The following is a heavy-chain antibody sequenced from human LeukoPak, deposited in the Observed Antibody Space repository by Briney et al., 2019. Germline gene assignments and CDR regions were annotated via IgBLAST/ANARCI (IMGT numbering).Heavy chain of an antibody. J-gene: IGHJ4*02. CDR2: ISSSGRTI. D-gene: IGHD5-18*01. V-gene: IGHV3-48*03. Sequence: GGSLRLACAASGSTFSIYELSWVRQAPGKGLEWVSYISSSGRTIYYADSVKGRFTISRDNAEHSLYLQMNSLRAEDTAVYYCAREHLEYNYLFDYWGQGNLVTVSS. CDR1: GSTFSIYE. CDR3: AREHLEYNYLFDY.